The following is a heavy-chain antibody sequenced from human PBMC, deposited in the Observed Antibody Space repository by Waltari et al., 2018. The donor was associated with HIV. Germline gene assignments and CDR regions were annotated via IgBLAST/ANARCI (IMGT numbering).Heavy chain of an antibody. J-gene: IGHJ4*02. CDR1: GYTFTSYD. CDR3: ARALGRGYCSSTSCCFDY. Sequence: QVQLVQSGAEVKKPGASVKVSCKASGYTFTSYDINWVRQATGHGLEWMGWMKPNSGNKDYAQKFQGRVTMTRDTSISTAYMERSSLRSDDTAGYYCARALGRGYCSSTSCCFDYWGQGPLVTVSS. CDR2: MKPNSGNK. V-gene: IGHV1-8*01. D-gene: IGHD2-2*01.